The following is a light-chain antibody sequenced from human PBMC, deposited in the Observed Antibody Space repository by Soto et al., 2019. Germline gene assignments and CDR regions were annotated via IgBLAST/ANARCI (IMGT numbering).Light chain of an antibody. V-gene: IGLV4-69*01. CDR3: QTWGSGNWE. J-gene: IGLJ3*02. CDR1: VCHSDSA. CDR2: VDSDGSH. Sequence: QLVLTQSPSASASLGASVKLTCTLSVCHSDSAIVWHQQQPEKGPRYLMKVDSDGSHNRGHGIPDRFSGSSSGAERYLTISRLQSEDECDYYCQTWGSGNWEFGGGTKLTVL.